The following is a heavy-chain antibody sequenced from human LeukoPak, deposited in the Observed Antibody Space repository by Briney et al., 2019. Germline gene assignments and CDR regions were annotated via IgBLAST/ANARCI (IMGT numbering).Heavy chain of an antibody. CDR2: MNPNSGNT. J-gene: IGHJ6*03. Sequence: ASVKVSCKASGYTFTSYDINWVRQATGQGLEWMGWMNPNSGNTGYAQKFQGRVTMTRNTSISTAYMELSSLRSEDTAVYYCARGPDGGLRLGDRPYYYYYHMDVWGKGTTVTVSS. CDR1: GYTFTSYD. D-gene: IGHD3-16*01. CDR3: ARGPDGGLRLGDRPYYYYYHMDV. V-gene: IGHV1-8*01.